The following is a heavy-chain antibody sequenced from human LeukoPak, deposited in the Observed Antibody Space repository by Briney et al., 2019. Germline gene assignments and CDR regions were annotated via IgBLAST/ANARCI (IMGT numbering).Heavy chain of an antibody. CDR1: GGSISSGDYY. CDR3: AREMGQDYTLFDP. CDR2: IYTSGST. Sequence: SETLSFTCTVSGGSISSGDYYWSWIRQPAGKGLEWIGRIYTSGSTNYNPSLKSRVTMSVDTSKNQFSLKLSSVTAADTAVYYCAREMGQDYTLFDPWGQGTLVTVSS. V-gene: IGHV4-61*02. D-gene: IGHD4-11*01. J-gene: IGHJ5*02.